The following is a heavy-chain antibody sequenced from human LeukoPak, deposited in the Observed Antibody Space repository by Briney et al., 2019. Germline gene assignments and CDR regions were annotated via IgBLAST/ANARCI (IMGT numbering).Heavy chain of an antibody. D-gene: IGHD1-26*01. Sequence: GGSLRLSCAASGFTFNNYNMNWVRQAPGKGLEWVSFISFSTTTIYYADSVKGRFTISRDNSKNTLYLQMNSLRAEDTAVYYCAKGKISGSYYGVDYWGQGTLVTVSS. J-gene: IGHJ4*02. V-gene: IGHV3-48*01. CDR2: ISFSTTTI. CDR1: GFTFNNYN. CDR3: AKGKISGSYYGVDY.